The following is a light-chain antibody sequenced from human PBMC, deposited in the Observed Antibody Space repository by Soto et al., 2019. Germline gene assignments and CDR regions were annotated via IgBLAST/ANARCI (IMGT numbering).Light chain of an antibody. CDR1: ENIDNY. Sequence: AIRMTQSPSSLSASMGDRVTITCRASENIDNYLAWYQQKAGKAPQLLIYTASTLQSGVPSRFSGSGSGTDFSLTISRLQSEDFATYYCQQFYSYPLTFGQGTRVEVK. J-gene: IGKJ1*01. CDR3: QQFYSYPLT. V-gene: IGKV1-8*01. CDR2: TAS.